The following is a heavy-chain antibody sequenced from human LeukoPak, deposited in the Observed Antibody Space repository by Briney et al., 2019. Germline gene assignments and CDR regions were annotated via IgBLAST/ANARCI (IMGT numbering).Heavy chain of an antibody. CDR3: ARYQWKVVRYFDS. V-gene: IGHV4-59*01. CDR1: GGSISPGY. CDR2: IHYSGGA. D-gene: IGHD6-19*01. Sequence: SETLSLTCTVSGGSISPGYSCWIWHPPGQGLELSGYIHYSGGAIYNPSLKSRVTISVDTSKNQYSLNLHSVTSADTAIYYCARYQWKVVRYFDSWPQGTL. J-gene: IGHJ4*02.